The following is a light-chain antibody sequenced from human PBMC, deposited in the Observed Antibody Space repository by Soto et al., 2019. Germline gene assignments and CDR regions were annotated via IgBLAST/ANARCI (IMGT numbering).Light chain of an antibody. CDR1: SSDVGGYNY. CDR3: SSYTTSSTLV. V-gene: IGLV2-14*01. CDR2: DVS. J-gene: IGLJ2*01. Sequence: QPVLTQPASVSGSPGQSITISCTGTSSDVGGYNYVSWYRQHPGKAPKLMIYDVSNRPSGVSNRFSGSKSGNTASLTISGLQAEDEADYYCSSYTTSSTLVFGGGTKLTVL.